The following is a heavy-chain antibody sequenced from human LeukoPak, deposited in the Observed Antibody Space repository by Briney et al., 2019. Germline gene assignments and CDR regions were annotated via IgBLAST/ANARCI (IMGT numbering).Heavy chain of an antibody. V-gene: IGHV3-21*01. CDR3: ARDLLMVRGVIDY. J-gene: IGHJ4*02. CDR1: GFTFSSYS. Sequence: GGSLRLSCAASGFTFSSYSMNWVRQAPGKGLEWVSSISSSSSYIYYADSVKGRFTISRDNAKNSLYLQMNSLRAEDTAVYYCARDLLMVRGVIDYWGQGTQVTVSS. D-gene: IGHD3-10*01. CDR2: ISSSSSYI.